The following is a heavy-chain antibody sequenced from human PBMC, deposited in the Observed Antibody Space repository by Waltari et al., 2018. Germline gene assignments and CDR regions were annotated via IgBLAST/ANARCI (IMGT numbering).Heavy chain of an antibody. Sequence: QVQLVQSGAEGKKPGASVQVSCKASGYTFTSYAMHWVRQAPGQRLEWMGWINAGNGNTKYSQKFQGRVTITRDTSASTAYMELSSLRSEDTAVYYCARLVVVVPARYGMDVWGQGTTVTVSS. V-gene: IGHV1-3*01. CDR1: GYTFTSYA. CDR3: ARLVVVVPARYGMDV. CDR2: INAGNGNT. J-gene: IGHJ6*02. D-gene: IGHD2-2*01.